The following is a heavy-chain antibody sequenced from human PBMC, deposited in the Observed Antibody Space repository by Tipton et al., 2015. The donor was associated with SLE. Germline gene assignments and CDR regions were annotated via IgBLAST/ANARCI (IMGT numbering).Heavy chain of an antibody. CDR1: GGSISRYY. CDR3: ARDGLGWGYYYYMDV. D-gene: IGHD5/OR15-5a*01. CDR2: IYYTGST. V-gene: IGHV4-59*01. Sequence: TLSLTCTVSGGSISRYYWSWIRQPPGKGLEWIGYIYYTGSTKYNPSLKSRVTISIDTSKNQFSLKLSSVTAADTALYYCARDGLGWGYYYYMDVWGTGTTATVSS. J-gene: IGHJ6*03.